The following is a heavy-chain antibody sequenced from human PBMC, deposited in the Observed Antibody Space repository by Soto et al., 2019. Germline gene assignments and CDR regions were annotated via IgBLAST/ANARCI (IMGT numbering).Heavy chain of an antibody. CDR3: ARGWYYGSGSPFDP. D-gene: IGHD3-10*01. CDR1: GYTFTSYD. CDR2: MNPNSGNT. V-gene: IGHV1-8*01. J-gene: IGHJ5*02. Sequence: QVQLVQSGAEVKKPGASVKVSCKASGYTFTSYDINWVRQATGQGLEWMGWMNPNSGNTGYAQKFQGRVTMTRNTALSTAAMELGSLGSEDTAVYYCARGWYYGSGSPFDPWGQGTLVTVSS.